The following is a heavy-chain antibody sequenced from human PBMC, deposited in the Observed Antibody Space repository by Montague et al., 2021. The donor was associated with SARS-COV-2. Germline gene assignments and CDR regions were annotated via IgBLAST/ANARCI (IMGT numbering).Heavy chain of an antibody. CDR1: GGSISAYY. V-gene: IGHV4-59*13. J-gene: IGHJ6*02. D-gene: IGHD1-14*01. CDR2: MCNSRSS. Sequence: SETLSLTCTVSGGSISAYYWSWIRQPPGKGLEWIAYMCNSRSSNYNPSLKSRVSISVDTSESQFSLKLTSVTAADTAVYYCAREGIPTPGAEWKILHYHGMDVWGQGTTVTVSS. CDR3: AREGIPTPGAEWKILHYHGMDV.